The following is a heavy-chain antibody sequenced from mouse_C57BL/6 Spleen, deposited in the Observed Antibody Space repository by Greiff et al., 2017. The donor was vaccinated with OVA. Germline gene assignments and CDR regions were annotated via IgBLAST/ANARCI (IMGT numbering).Heavy chain of an antibody. D-gene: IGHD1-1*01. V-gene: IGHV1-82*01. CDR3: AREDYYGSPLAY. CDR1: GYAFSSSW. J-gene: IGHJ3*01. CDR2: IYPGDGDT. Sequence: QVQLQQSGPELVKPGASVKISCKASGYAFSSSWMNWVKQRPGKGLEWIGRIYPGDGDTNYNGKFKGKATLTADKSSCTAYMQLSSLTSEDSAVYFCAREDYYGSPLAYWGQGTLVTVSA.